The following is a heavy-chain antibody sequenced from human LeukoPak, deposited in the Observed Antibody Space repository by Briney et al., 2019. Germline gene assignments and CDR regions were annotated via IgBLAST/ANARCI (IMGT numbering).Heavy chain of an antibody. CDR1: GFTFSSYA. Sequence: PGGSLRLSCAASGFTFSSYAMHWVRQAPGKGLEWVAVISYDGSNKYYADSVKGRFTISRDNSKNTLYLQMNSLRAEDTAVYYCARDGSGDYGDFLDAFDIWGQGTMVTVSS. CDR2: ISYDGSNK. D-gene: IGHD4-17*01. CDR3: ARDGSGDYGDFLDAFDI. V-gene: IGHV3-30-3*01. J-gene: IGHJ3*02.